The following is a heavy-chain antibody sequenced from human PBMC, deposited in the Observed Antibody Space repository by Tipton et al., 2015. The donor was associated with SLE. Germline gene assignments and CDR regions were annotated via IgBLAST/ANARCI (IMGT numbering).Heavy chain of an antibody. Sequence: TLSLTCTASGGSISSSGYYWGWIRQPPGKGLEWIGSIYHSGSTYYNPSLKSRVTISVDTSKNQFSLKLSSVTAADTAVYYCARDPSQYSSSADAFDIWGQGTMVTVSS. CDR2: IYHSGST. CDR3: ARDPSQYSSSADAFDI. D-gene: IGHD6-6*01. CDR1: GGSISSSGYY. V-gene: IGHV4-39*07. J-gene: IGHJ3*02.